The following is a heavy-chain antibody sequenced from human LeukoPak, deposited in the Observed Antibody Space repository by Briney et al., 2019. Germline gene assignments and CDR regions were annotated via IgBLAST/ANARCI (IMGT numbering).Heavy chain of an antibody. CDR2: IYCGGST. J-gene: IGHJ4*02. CDR1: GFTVSSNF. Sequence: GGSLRLSCAASGFTVSSNFMSWVRQAPGRGLAWVSVIYCGGSTYYADSVKGRFTISRDNPKNTLYLQMDSLRAEDTGVYYCAKVETAAAATLRGFDYWGQGTLVSVSS. D-gene: IGHD6-13*01. CDR3: AKVETAAAATLRGFDY. V-gene: IGHV3-66*01.